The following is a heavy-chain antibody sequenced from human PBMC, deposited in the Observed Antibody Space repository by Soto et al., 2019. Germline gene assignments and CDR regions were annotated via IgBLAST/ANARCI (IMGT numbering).Heavy chain of an antibody. V-gene: IGHV5-51*01. CDR2: IYPGDSDT. CDR1: GYIFTSYW. CDR3: ARTSSWDYSDY. D-gene: IGHD6-13*01. J-gene: IGHJ4*02. Sequence: GESLKISCNGSGYIFTSYWIGWVRQMPGKGLEWMGIIYPGDSDTRYSPSFQGQVTISADKSISTAYLQWSSLKASDTAMYYCARTSSWDYSDYWGQGTLVTVSS.